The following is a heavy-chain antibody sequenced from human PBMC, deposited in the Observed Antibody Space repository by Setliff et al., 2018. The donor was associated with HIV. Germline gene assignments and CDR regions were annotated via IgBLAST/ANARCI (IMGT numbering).Heavy chain of an antibody. V-gene: IGHV1-69*13. Sequence: RASVKVSCKASGGTFSSYGISWVRQAPGQGLEWMGGIIPIFGTANYAQKFQGRVTITADESTSTAYMELSSLRSEDTAVYYCARSVVRGVITKYYYYYMDVWGKGTTVTVS. CDR1: GGTFSSYG. D-gene: IGHD3-10*01. CDR2: IIPIFGTA. CDR3: ARSVVRGVITKYYYYYMDV. J-gene: IGHJ6*03.